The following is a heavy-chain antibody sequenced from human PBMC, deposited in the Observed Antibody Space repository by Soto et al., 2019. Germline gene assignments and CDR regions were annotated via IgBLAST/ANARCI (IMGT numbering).Heavy chain of an antibody. Sequence: SETLSLTCTVSGGSISSYYWSWIRQPAGKGLEWIGRIYTSGSTNYNPSLTSRVTMSVDTSKNQFSLKLSSVTAADTAVYYCARDIRDYYDSSGTNDAFDIWGQGTMVTVSS. J-gene: IGHJ3*02. D-gene: IGHD3-22*01. V-gene: IGHV4-4*07. CDR3: ARDIRDYYDSSGTNDAFDI. CDR2: IYTSGST. CDR1: GGSISSYY.